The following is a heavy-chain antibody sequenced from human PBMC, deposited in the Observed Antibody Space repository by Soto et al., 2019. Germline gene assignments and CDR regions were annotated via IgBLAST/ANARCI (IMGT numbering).Heavy chain of an antibody. CDR3: ARHSYGGGFIAVAGTYLRWFDP. Sequence: QLQLQESGPGLVKPSETLSLTCTVSGGSISSSSYYWGWIRQPPGKGLEWIGSIYYSGSTYYNPSLKRPVTISVDTSKNQFSLKMSSVTAADTAVYYCARHSYGGGFIAVAGTYLRWFDPWGQGTLVTVSS. CDR2: IYYSGST. V-gene: IGHV4-39*01. J-gene: IGHJ5*02. D-gene: IGHD6-19*01. CDR1: GGSISSSSYY.